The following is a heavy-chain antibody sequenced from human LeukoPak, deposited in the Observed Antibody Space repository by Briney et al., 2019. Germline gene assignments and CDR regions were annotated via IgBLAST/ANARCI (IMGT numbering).Heavy chain of an antibody. J-gene: IGHJ6*02. CDR1: GFTVSNNY. CDR2: IYSGGST. Sequence: SGGSLRLSCAASGFTVSNNYMSWVRQAPGKGLEWVSVIYSGGSTYYADSVKGRFTISRDTSKNTPSLQMNSLRAEDTAVYYCARSWIQLWLNYYYGMDVWGQGTTVTVSS. D-gene: IGHD5-18*01. CDR3: ARSWIQLWLNYYYGMDV. V-gene: IGHV3-53*01.